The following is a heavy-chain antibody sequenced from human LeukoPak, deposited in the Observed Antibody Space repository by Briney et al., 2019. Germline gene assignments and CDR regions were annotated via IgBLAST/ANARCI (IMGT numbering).Heavy chain of an antibody. CDR1: GFTFSTYS. Sequence: GGSLRLSCAASGFTFSTYSMNWVRQAPGKGLEWVSYISSSSGTIYYADSVKGRFTISRENSKNTLYLQMNSLRAVDTAVYYCARNFGPYSNILYSLDYWGQGTLVTVSS. CDR2: ISSSSGTI. D-gene: IGHD6-13*01. V-gene: IGHV3-48*01. CDR3: ARNFGPYSNILYSLDY. J-gene: IGHJ4*02.